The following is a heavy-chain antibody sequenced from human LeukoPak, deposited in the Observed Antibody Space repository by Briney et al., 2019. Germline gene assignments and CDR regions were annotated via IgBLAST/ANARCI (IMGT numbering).Heavy chain of an antibody. CDR1: GGSISSYY. CDR3: ARNTLAAAGTFDP. J-gene: IGHJ5*02. V-gene: IGHV4-59*08. CDR2: IYYSGST. Sequence: SETLSLTCTVSGGSISSYYWSWIRQPPGKGLEWIGYIYYSGSTNHNPSLKSRVTISVDTSKNQFSLKLSSVTAADTAVYYCARNTLAAAGTFDPWGQGTLVTVSS. D-gene: IGHD6-13*01.